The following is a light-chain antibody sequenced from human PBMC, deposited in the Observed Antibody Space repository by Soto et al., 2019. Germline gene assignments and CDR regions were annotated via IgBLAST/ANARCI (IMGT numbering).Light chain of an antibody. CDR1: QSISSF. CDR3: QQSYSTPRT. J-gene: IGKJ5*01. V-gene: IGKV1-39*01. Sequence: QSPSSLSASVEDRVTITCRASQSISSFLNWYQQKPGKAPKLLIYAASSLQSGVPSRFSGSGSGTDFTLTISSLQPEDFATYYCQQSYSTPRTFGQGTRLEIK. CDR2: AAS.